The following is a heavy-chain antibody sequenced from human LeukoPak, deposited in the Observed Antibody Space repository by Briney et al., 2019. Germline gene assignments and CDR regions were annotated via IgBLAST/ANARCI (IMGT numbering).Heavy chain of an antibody. CDR1: GFTFSNSW. CDR3: ARANPYYDFWSGYLDY. J-gene: IGHJ4*02. CDR2: INSDGSST. V-gene: IGHV3-74*01. D-gene: IGHD3-3*01. Sequence: GGSLRLSCAASGFTFSNSWMQWVRQAPGKGLVWVSRINSDGSSTSYADSVKGRFTISRDNAKNTLYLQMNSLRAEDTAVYYCARANPYYDFWSGYLDYWGQGTLVTVSS.